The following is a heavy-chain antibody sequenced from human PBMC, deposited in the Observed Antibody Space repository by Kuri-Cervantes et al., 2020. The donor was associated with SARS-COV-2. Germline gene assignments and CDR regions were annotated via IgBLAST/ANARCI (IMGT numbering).Heavy chain of an antibody. V-gene: IGHV3-48*02. Sequence: GESLKISCAASGFTFSSYSMNWVRQAPGKGLEWVSYISSSSSTIHYADSVKGRFTISRDNAKNSLYLQMNSLRDEDTAVYYCARGSEAGYYYFDYWGQGTLVTVSS. CDR3: ARGSEAGYYYFDY. CDR2: ISSSSSTI. J-gene: IGHJ4*02. CDR1: GFTFSSYS. D-gene: IGHD3-9*01.